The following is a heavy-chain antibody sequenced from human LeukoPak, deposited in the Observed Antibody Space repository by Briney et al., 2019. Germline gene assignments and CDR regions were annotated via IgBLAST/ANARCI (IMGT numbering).Heavy chain of an antibody. D-gene: IGHD5-12*01. Sequence: GGSLRLSCAASGFTFSSYSMNWVRQAPGKGLEWVGFIRSKAYGGTTEYAASVKGRFTISRDDSKSIAYLQMNSLKTEDTAVYYCTRESYSGYVTWGQGTLVTVSS. J-gene: IGHJ4*02. CDR3: TRESYSGYVT. CDR2: IRSKAYGGTT. V-gene: IGHV3-49*04. CDR1: GFTFSSYS.